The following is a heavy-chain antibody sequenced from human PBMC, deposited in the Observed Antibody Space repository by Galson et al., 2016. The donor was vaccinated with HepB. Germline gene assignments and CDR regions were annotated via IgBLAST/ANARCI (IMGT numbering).Heavy chain of an antibody. CDR3: AKLIRTGSSGSDS. J-gene: IGHJ4*02. V-gene: IGHV3-23*01. Sequence: SLRLSCAASGFTFSNYAMSWVRQAPGKELEWVSTIGGSGGNVYIGDSVKGRFTISRDNSKNTLWLQMDSLRAEDTAVYFCAKLIRTGSSGSDSWGQGTLVTVSS. CDR1: GFTFSNYA. CDR2: IGGSGGNV. D-gene: IGHD5-12*01.